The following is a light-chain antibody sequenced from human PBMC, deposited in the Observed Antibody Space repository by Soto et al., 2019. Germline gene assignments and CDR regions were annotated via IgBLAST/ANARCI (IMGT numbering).Light chain of an antibody. J-gene: IGKJ3*01. CDR3: QQYNNYFT. Sequence: DIQLTQSPSTLVASLGDRVTITCRASQSISNWLAWYQQKPGKAPKLLVYKASNLATGVPSRFSGSGSGTEFTLTISSLQPDDFATYYCQQYNNYFTFGPGTKVDIK. CDR2: KAS. V-gene: IGKV1-5*03. CDR1: QSISNW.